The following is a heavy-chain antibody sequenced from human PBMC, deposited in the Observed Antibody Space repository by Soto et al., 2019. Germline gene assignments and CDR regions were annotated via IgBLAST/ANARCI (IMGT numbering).Heavy chain of an antibody. Sequence: GGSLRLSCVASGFTFSSCAMTWVRQAPGKGLEWVSAISGGDGSPSYADSVKGRFTISRDNSKNTLYLHMNSLRADDTAAYYCAKWHTYNYDSLAFSGFDCWGQGTQVTVSS. J-gene: IGHJ4*02. V-gene: IGHV3-23*01. D-gene: IGHD3-16*01. CDR1: GFTFSSCA. CDR2: ISGGDGSP. CDR3: AKWHTYNYDSLAFSGFDC.